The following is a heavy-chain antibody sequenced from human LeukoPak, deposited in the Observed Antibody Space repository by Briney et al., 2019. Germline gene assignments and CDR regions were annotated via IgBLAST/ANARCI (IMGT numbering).Heavy chain of an antibody. D-gene: IGHD4-17*01. V-gene: IGHV3-48*03. Sequence: PGGSLRLSCAASGFTFSSFEFNWVRQAPGKGLEWVSYISSSGTTIYYADSVKGRFTISRDNSKNTLYLQMNSLRAEDTAVYYCASRPEGDYGVFDFWGQGTLVTVSS. CDR1: GFTFSSFE. CDR2: ISSSGTTI. CDR3: ASRPEGDYGVFDF. J-gene: IGHJ4*02.